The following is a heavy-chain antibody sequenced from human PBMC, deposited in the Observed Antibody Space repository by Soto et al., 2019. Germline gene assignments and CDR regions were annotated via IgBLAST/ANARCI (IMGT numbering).Heavy chain of an antibody. Sequence: QVQLQESGPGLVKPSGTLSLTCAVSGGSISSSNWWSWVRQPPGKGLEWIGEIYHSGSTNYNPSLKSRVTISVEKAQDQFLLKLSSVTAADTAVDYCARVWTTVTNWFDPWGQGTLVTVSS. CDR1: GGSISSSNW. CDR2: IYHSGST. D-gene: IGHD4-17*01. V-gene: IGHV4-4*02. J-gene: IGHJ5*02. CDR3: ARVWTTVTNWFDP.